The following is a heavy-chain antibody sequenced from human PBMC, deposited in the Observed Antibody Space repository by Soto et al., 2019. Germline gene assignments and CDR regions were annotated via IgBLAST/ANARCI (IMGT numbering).Heavy chain of an antibody. J-gene: IGHJ6*03. CDR1: GGSICSYD. V-gene: IGHV4-59*01. Sequence: NPSETLSLTCTVSGGSICSYDGSWIRQTPGKGLEWIGYIYYSGSTNYNPSLKSRVTISVDTSKNQFSLKLSSVTAADTAVYYCATDDYGDYVSSRRPYYYYYYMDVWGKGTTVTVSS. CDR3: ATDDYGDYVSSRRPYYYYYYMDV. D-gene: IGHD4-17*01. CDR2: IYYSGST.